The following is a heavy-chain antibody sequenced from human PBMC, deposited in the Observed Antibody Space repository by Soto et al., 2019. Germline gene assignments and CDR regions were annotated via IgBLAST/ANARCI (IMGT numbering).Heavy chain of an antibody. J-gene: IGHJ5*02. V-gene: IGHV3-33*01. Sequence: QVQLVESGGGVVQPGRSLRLSCVASGFTFSSYGLHWVRRAPGKGLEWVACIWYDGSKKYYSDSVKGRFIISRDDSKNTLHLEMNSLRAEDTALYYCASDLGNFDTGTANFDPWGQGTLVTVSS. CDR2: IWYDGSKK. CDR3: ASDLGNFDTGTANFDP. CDR1: GFTFSSYG. D-gene: IGHD4-17*01.